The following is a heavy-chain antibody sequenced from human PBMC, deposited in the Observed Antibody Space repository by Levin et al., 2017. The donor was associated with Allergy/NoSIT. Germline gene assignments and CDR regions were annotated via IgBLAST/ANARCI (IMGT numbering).Heavy chain of an antibody. CDR3: AKEAMGRFLEWLSAMDV. V-gene: IGHV3-23*01. CDR2: ISGSGGST. Sequence: GGSLRLSCAASGFTFSSYAMSWVRQAPGKGLEWVSAISGSGGSTYYADSVKGRFTISRDNSKNTLYLQMNSLGAEDTAVYYCAKEAMGRFLEWLSAMDVWGQGTTVTVSS. CDR1: GFTFSSYA. D-gene: IGHD3-3*01. J-gene: IGHJ6*02.